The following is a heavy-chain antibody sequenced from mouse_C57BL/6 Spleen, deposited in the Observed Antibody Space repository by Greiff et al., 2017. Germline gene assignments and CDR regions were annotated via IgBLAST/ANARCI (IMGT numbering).Heavy chain of an antibody. CDR1: GFTFSSYA. CDR2: ISDGGSYT. J-gene: IGHJ2*01. CDR3: AMIYDGYYVDY. Sequence: EVKLVESGGGLVKPGGSLKLSCAASGFTFSSYAMSWVRQTPEKRLEWVATISDGGSYTYYPENVKGRFTISRDNAKNNLYLQMSHLKSEDTAMYYCAMIYDGYYVDYWGQGTTLTVSS. D-gene: IGHD2-3*01. V-gene: IGHV5-4*03.